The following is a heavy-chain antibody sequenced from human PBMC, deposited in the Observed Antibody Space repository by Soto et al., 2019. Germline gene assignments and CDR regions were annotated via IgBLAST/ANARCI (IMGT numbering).Heavy chain of an antibody. Sequence: GGSLRLSCAASGFTFSSYWMSWVRQAPGKGLEWVANIKQDGSEKYYVDSVKGRFTISRDNAKNSLYLQMNSLRAEDTAVYYCARGDSLHRPGYYDILTGRTRKRDYYYYYYMDVWGKGTTVTVSS. J-gene: IGHJ6*03. V-gene: IGHV3-7*01. CDR2: IKQDGSEK. CDR1: GFTFSSYW. CDR3: ARGDSLHRPGYYDILTGRTRKRDYYYYYYMDV. D-gene: IGHD3-9*01.